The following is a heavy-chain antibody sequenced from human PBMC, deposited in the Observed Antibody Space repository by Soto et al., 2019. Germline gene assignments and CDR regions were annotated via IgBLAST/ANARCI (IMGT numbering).Heavy chain of an antibody. CDR2: IYNGGIP. CDR1: GGSVSSQY. V-gene: IGHV4-4*07. J-gene: IGHJ4*02. CDR3: ASQDYDKSVYYFDY. Sequence: SETLSLTCTVSGGSVSSQYWSWIRQPAGKGLEWIGRIYNGGIPLIHPSRESRVALSLDTSKNQFSLTLSSVTAADTAIYYCASQDYDKSVYYFDYWGRGTLVTVSS. D-gene: IGHD3-22*01.